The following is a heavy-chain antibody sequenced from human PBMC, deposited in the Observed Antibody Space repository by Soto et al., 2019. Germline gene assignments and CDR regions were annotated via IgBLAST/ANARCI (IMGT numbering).Heavy chain of an antibody. V-gene: IGHV4-39*01. J-gene: IGHJ4*02. CDR3: ASPARGYSGAQPQNDY. Sequence: SETLSLTCTVSGGSISSSSYYWGWIRQPPGKGLEWIGSIYYSGSTYYNPSLKSRVTISVDTSKNQFSLKLSSVTAADTAVYYCASPARGYSGAQPQNDYWGQGTLVTVSS. D-gene: IGHD5-12*01. CDR2: IYYSGST. CDR1: GGSISSSSYY.